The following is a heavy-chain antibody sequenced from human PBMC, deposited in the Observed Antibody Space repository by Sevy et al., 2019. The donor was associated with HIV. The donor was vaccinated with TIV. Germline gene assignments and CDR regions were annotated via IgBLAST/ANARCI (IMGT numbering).Heavy chain of an antibody. Sequence: SETLSLTCTVSGASISGSSYYWGWIRQPPGKGLEWIGSIYYSGISFYTPSLKSRVTISVDTSKNQFSLKLSSVTAADTAVYYCTRRLSGSSSGRWFDPWGQGTLVTVSS. V-gene: IGHV4-39*01. D-gene: IGHD6-6*01. J-gene: IGHJ5*02. CDR1: GASISGSSYY. CDR3: TRRLSGSSSGRWFDP. CDR2: IYYSGIS.